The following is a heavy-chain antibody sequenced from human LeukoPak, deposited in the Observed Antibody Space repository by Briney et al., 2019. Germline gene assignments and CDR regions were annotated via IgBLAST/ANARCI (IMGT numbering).Heavy chain of an antibody. CDR1: GFAFSSYG. Sequence: GGSLRLSCAASGFAFSSYGIHWVRQAPGKGLEWVAFIQYDGSNKYYADSVKGRFTISRDNSKNTLYLQMNSLRAEDTAVYYCAKDHGELLPYYYYYMDVWGKGTTVTVSS. V-gene: IGHV3-30*02. D-gene: IGHD1-26*01. CDR3: AKDHGELLPYYYYYMDV. J-gene: IGHJ6*03. CDR2: IQYDGSNK.